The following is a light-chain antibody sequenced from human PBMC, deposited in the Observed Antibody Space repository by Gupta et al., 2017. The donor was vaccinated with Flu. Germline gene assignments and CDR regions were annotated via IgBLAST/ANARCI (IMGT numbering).Light chain of an antibody. J-gene: IGKJ1*01. CDR1: QSVSRD. CDR3: QHDNYLKT. Sequence: LMTQSPATLSVSPGERATLSCRASQSVSRDLEWYQQKPVQAPRLIVYGASIRAKGVPARFSGRGAGTDFTLTSSSRQSEDFAVYCRQHDNYLKTFGQGTKVEIK. V-gene: IGKV3-15*01. CDR2: GAS.